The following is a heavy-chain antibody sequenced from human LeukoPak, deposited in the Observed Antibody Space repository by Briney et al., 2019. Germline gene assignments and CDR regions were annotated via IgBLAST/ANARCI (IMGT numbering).Heavy chain of an antibody. Sequence: GGSLRLSCAASGFTFSDYYMSWIRQAPGKGLEWVSYISSSGSFIYYADSVKGRFTISRDNAKNSLYLQMDSLRAEDTAVYYCARVMWMGWYFDSWGQGTLVTVSS. CDR2: ISSSGSFI. V-gene: IGHV3-11*04. CDR1: GFTFSDYY. J-gene: IGHJ4*02. D-gene: IGHD5-12*01. CDR3: ARVMWMGWYFDS.